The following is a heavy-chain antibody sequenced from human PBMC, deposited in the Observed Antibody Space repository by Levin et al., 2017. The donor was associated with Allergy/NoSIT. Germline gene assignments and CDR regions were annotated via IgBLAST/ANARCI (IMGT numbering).Heavy chain of an antibody. V-gene: IGHV1-2*02. D-gene: IGHD4-17*01. CDR1: GYTFTDYY. CDR2: VNCNSGDT. CDR3: ARNDYGDYVQNFDY. J-gene: IGHJ4*02. Sequence: AGESLKISCKAAGYTFTDYYMHWVRQAPGQGLEWMGWVNCNSGDTHYAQKFQGRVTMTRDTSITTAYIELSSLRSDDTALYYCARNDYGDYVQNFDYWGQGTLVTVSS.